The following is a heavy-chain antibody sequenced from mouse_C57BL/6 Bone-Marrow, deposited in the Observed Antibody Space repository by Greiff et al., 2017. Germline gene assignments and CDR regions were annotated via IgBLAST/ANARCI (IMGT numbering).Heavy chain of an antibody. CDR1: GFTFTDYY. D-gene: IGHD2-4*01. CDR3: ASLNYDDDGYYAMDD. Sequence: EVMLVESGGCLVQPGGSLSLSCAASGFTFTDYYMSWVRQPPGKALEWLGFIRNKANGYTTEYSASVKGRFTISRDNYQSILYIQMNALRAEDSASYYCASLNYDDDGYYAMDDWGQGTSVSVSS. J-gene: IGHJ4*01. V-gene: IGHV7-3*01. CDR2: IRNKANGYTT.